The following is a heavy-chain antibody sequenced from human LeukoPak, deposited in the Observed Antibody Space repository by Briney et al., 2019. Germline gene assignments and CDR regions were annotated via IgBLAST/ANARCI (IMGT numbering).Heavy chain of an antibody. CDR1: SGSINSYC. J-gene: IGHJ4*02. CDR3: AAGITGRTIDY. V-gene: IGHV4-59*01. Sequence: SETLSLTCTVSSGSINSYCWNWIRQPPGKGLEWIGYVYYSENIYYGPSLKSRVTISVDTSKKQFSLKLNSVTAADTAVYYCAAGITGRTIDYWGQGTLVTVSS. CDR2: VYYSENI. D-gene: IGHD1-20*01.